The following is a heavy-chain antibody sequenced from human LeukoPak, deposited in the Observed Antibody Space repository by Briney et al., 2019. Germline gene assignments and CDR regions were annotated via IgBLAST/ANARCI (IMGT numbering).Heavy chain of an antibody. D-gene: IGHD2-21*02. CDR2: ISAYNGNT. Sequence: ASVKVSCKASGYTFTSYGISWVRQAPGQGLEWMGWISAYNGNTNYAQKLQGRVTMTTDTSTSTAYMELRSLRSDDTAVYYCARVSYCGGDWCAFDIWGQGTMVTVSS. J-gene: IGHJ3*02. CDR3: ARVSYCGGDWCAFDI. CDR1: GYTFTSYG. V-gene: IGHV1-18*01.